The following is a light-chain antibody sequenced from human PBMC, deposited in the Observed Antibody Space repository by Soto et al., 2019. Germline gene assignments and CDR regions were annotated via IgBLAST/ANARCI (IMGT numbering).Light chain of an antibody. V-gene: IGKV3-20*01. CDR2: GAS. J-gene: IGKJ2*01. CDR1: QSVPNNY. CDR3: QQYGASPFN. Sequence: IALTQSPGTVSLSPGERATLSCRARQSVPNNYIAWYQHKPRQAPRLLIYGASRRATGIPDRFSGSGSGTEFTLTSSTLAPEDSAMYYCQQYGASPFNFGQGSKLEIK.